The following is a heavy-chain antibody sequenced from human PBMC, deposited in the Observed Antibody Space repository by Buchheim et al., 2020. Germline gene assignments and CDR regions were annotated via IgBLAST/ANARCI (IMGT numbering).Heavy chain of an antibody. CDR3: ARHGDIVVVPAAMEFDY. Sequence: QVQLQESGPGLVKPSETLSLTCTVSGGSISSSSYYWGWIRQPPGKGLEWIGSIYYSGGTYYNPSLKSRVTISVDTSKNPFSLKLSSVTAADTAVYYCARHGDIVVVPAAMEFDYWGQGTL. V-gene: IGHV4-39*01. J-gene: IGHJ4*02. CDR1: GGSISSSSYY. CDR2: IYYSGGT. D-gene: IGHD2-2*01.